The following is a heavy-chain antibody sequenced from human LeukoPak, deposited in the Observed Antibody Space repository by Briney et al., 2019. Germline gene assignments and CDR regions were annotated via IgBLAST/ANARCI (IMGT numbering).Heavy chain of an antibody. V-gene: IGHV1-18*01. D-gene: IGHD3-10*01. Sequence: ASVKVSFKSSGYTFTKYGISWVRQAPGQGLEWMGWISAYNGYTHYVQTLQGRVTMNTDTYTSAAYMPLRGLTSDGTPVYLFVKYLENRNTMVRGVLDDWGKGTLVTVSS. CDR1: GYTFTKYG. CDR3: VKYLENRNTMVRGVLDD. CDR2: ISAYNGYT. J-gene: IGHJ4*02.